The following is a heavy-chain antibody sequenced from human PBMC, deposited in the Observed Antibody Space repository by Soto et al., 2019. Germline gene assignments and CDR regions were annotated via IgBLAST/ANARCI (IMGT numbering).Heavy chain of an antibody. CDR2: IYYSGST. V-gene: IGHV4-31*03. CDR1: GGSISSGGYY. J-gene: IGHJ5*02. D-gene: IGHD2-15*01. Sequence: SETLSLTCTFSGGSISSGGYYWSWIRQHPGKGLEWIGYIYYSGSTYYNPSLKSRVTISVDTSKNQFSLKLSSVTAADTAVYYCASALYCSGGSCSFDPWGQGTLVTVSS. CDR3: ASALYCSGGSCSFDP.